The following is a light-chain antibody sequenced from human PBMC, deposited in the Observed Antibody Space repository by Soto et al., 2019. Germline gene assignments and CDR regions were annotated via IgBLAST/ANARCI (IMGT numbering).Light chain of an antibody. CDR2: GIS. Sequence: ENVLTQSPGTLSLSPGERATLSCRASQSATNMFFAWYQQMPGQAPRLLIHGISSRATGIPDRFSGSGSGTDFTLTISRLEPEDFVVYYCQQYSTLPHTFGQGTTLEV. CDR3: QQYSTLPHT. V-gene: IGKV3-20*01. J-gene: IGKJ2*01. CDR1: QSATNMF.